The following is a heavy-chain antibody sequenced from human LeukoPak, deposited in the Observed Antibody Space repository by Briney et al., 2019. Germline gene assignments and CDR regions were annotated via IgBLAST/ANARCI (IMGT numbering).Heavy chain of an antibody. Sequence: GGSLRLSCAASGFTVSGVYMSWVRQAPGKGLEWVSVIYSGGSTYYADSVKGRFTISRDNSKNTLYLQMNSLRAQDTAVYYCARDRYYDSSGNYYGERWFDPWGQGALVTVSS. J-gene: IGHJ5*02. CDR3: ARDRYYDSSGNYYGERWFDP. V-gene: IGHV3-53*01. CDR2: IYSGGST. D-gene: IGHD3-22*01. CDR1: GFTVSGVY.